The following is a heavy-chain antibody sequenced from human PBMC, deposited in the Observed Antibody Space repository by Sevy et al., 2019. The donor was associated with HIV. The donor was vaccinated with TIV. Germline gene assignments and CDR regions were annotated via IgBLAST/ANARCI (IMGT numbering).Heavy chain of an antibody. CDR1: GFTFSNYG. V-gene: IGHV3-23*01. CDR3: AKDPNDYCHSFDI. J-gene: IGHJ3*02. Sequence: GGSLRLSCVGSGFTFSNYGMTWVRQAPGKGLEWVSSISVTSVRTYYADSVRGRFTVSGDNSENTLYLQMNSLRAEDTAVYYCAKDPNDYCHSFDIWGQGTLVTVSS. CDR2: ISVTSVRT. D-gene: IGHD1-1*01.